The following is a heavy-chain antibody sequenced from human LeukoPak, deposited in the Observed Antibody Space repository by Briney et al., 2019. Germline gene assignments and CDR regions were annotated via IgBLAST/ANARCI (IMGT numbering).Heavy chain of an antibody. V-gene: IGHV1-69*05. CDR2: IIPIFGTA. J-gene: IGHJ4*02. Sequence: ASVKVSCKASGGTFSSYAISWVRQAPGQGLEWMGGIIPIFGTANYAQKFQGRVTMTRNTSISTAYMELSSLRSEDTAVYYCARRKGSAQLWLKRYYFDYWGQGTLVTVSS. CDR3: ARRKGSAQLWLKRYYFDY. CDR1: GGTFSSYA. D-gene: IGHD5-18*01.